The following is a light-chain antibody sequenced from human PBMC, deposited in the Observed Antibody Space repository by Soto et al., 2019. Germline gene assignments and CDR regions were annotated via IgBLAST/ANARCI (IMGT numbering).Light chain of an antibody. V-gene: IGKV3D-20*01. CDR3: QQYGSSPRT. CDR2: DAS. CDR1: QSVSSSY. J-gene: IGKJ1*01. Sequence: EIVLTQSPATLYLSPGETATLSCGASQSVSSSYLAWYQQKPGLAPRLLIYDASSRATGIPDRFSGSGSGTDFTLTISRLEPEDFAVYYCQQYGSSPRTFGQGTKVEIK.